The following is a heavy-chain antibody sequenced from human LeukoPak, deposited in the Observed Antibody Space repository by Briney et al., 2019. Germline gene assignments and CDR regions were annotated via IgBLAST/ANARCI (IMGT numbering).Heavy chain of an antibody. CDR1: GGSISSSNW. V-gene: IGHV4-4*02. CDR3: ARLDYGDSPFDY. J-gene: IGHJ4*02. D-gene: IGHD4-17*01. Sequence: SGTLSLTCAVSGGSISSSNWWSWVRQPPGKGLEWIGEIYHSGRTNYTPSLKSRVTISVDKSKNQLSLKLSSVTAADTAVYYCARLDYGDSPFDYWGQGTLVTVSS. CDR2: IYHSGRT.